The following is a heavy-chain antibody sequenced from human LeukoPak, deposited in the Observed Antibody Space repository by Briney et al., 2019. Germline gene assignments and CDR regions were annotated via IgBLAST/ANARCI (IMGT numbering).Heavy chain of an antibody. CDR1: GFTFSTYA. D-gene: IGHD3-22*01. CDR3: AKGREYYYDSSGYS. V-gene: IGHV3-23*01. Sequence: TGGSLRLSCAASGFTFSTYAMSWVRQAPGKGLEWVSAISGSGGSTYYADSVKGRFTISRDNSKNTLYLQMNSLRAEDTAVYYCAKGREYYYDSSGYSWGQGTMVTVSS. J-gene: IGHJ3*01. CDR2: ISGSGGST.